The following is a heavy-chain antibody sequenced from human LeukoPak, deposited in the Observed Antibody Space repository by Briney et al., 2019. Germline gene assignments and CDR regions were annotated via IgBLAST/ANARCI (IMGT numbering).Heavy chain of an antibody. CDR1: EFTFSSYG. D-gene: IGHD6-6*01. CDR2: ISYDGSNK. CDR3: AREARPIAAENFDY. J-gene: IGHJ4*02. V-gene: IGHV3-30*03. Sequence: PGRSLRLSCAASEFTFSSYGMHWVRQAPGKGLEWVAFISYDGSNKNYADSVKGRFTISRDNSKNTLYLQMNSLRAEDTAVYYCAREARPIAAENFDYWGQGTLVTVSS.